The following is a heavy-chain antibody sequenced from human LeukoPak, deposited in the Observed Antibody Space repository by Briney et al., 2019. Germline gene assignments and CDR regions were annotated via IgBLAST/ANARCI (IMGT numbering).Heavy chain of an antibody. CDR2: IPYDGSDK. Sequence: GGSLRLSCAASGFPFSSYGMHWVRQAPGKGLDGVAFIPYDGSDKFYADYVKGRFTISRDNSKNTLYLQMNSLRAEDTAVYYCAAMTSVTTGDYWGQGTLVTVSS. J-gene: IGHJ4*02. V-gene: IGHV3-30*02. CDR1: GFPFSSYG. CDR3: AAMTSVTTGDY. D-gene: IGHD4-11*01.